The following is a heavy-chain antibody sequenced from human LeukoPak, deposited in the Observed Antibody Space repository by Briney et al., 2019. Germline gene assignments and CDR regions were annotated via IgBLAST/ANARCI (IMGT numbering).Heavy chain of an antibody. CDR3: ARDHLRVLEWLLTEGDGIDY. V-gene: IGHV3-21*01. CDR1: GFTFSSYS. D-gene: IGHD3-3*01. Sequence: PGGSLRLSCAASGFTFSSYSMNWVRQAPGKGLEWVSSISSSSSYIYYADSVKGRFTISRDNAKNSLYLQMNSLRAEDTAVYYCARDHLRVLEWLLTEGDGIDYWGQGTLVTVSS. CDR2: ISSSSSYI. J-gene: IGHJ4*02.